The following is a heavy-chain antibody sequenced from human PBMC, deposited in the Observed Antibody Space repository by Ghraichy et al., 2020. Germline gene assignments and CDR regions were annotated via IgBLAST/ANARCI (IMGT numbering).Heavy chain of an antibody. J-gene: IGHJ4*02. CDR3: TTWMVIRVGAPISPFDY. V-gene: IGHV3-15*01. CDR1: GFTFSNAW. CDR2: IKSKTDGGTT. Sequence: GGSLRLSCAASGFTFSNAWMSWVRQAPGKGLEWVGRIKSKTDGGTTDYAAPVKGRFTISRDDSKNTLYLQMNSLKTEDTAVYYCTTWMVIRVGAPISPFDYWGQGTLVTVSS. D-gene: IGHD1-26*01.